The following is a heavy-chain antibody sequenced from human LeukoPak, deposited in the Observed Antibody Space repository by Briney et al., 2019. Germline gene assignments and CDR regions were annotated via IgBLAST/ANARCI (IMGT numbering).Heavy chain of an antibody. Sequence: ASVTVSCKASGYTFSGYYMHWVRQAPGQGLEWMGRINPNSGGTDYVQKFQGRVTMTRDTSISTAYMELNRLRSDDTAMYYCAKVPNYGSIYWGQGTLVTVSS. CDR1: GYTFSGYY. D-gene: IGHD4-17*01. CDR3: AKVPNYGSIY. CDR2: INPNSGGT. V-gene: IGHV1-2*06. J-gene: IGHJ4*02.